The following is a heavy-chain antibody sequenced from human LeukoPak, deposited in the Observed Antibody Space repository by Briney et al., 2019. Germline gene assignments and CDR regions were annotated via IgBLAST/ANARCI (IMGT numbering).Heavy chain of an antibody. D-gene: IGHD2-2*01. CDR1: GGSFSGYY. Sequence: SETLSLTCGVYGGSFSGYYWSWIRQPPGKGLEWIGEINHSGSTNYNPSLKSRVTISVDTSKNQFSLKLSSVTAADTAVYYCARGRRKYQLLLINHDAFDIWGQGTMVTVSS. V-gene: IGHV4-34*01. CDR3: ARGRRKYQLLLINHDAFDI. J-gene: IGHJ3*02. CDR2: INHSGST.